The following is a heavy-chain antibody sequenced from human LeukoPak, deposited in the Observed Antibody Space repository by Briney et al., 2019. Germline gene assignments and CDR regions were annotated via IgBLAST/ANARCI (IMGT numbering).Heavy chain of an antibody. Sequence: PGGSLRLSCAASGFTFSSYAMSWVRQAPGKGLEWVSAISGSGGSTYYADSVKGRFTISRDNAKNTLYLQMNSLRAEDTAVYYCARGVYSSSWYSFDYWGQGTLVTVSS. V-gene: IGHV3-23*01. J-gene: IGHJ4*02. CDR3: ARGVYSSSWYSFDY. D-gene: IGHD6-13*01. CDR2: ISGSGGST. CDR1: GFTFSSYA.